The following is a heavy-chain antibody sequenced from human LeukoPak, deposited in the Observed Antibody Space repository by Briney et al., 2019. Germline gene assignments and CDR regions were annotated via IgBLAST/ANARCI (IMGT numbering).Heavy chain of an antibody. D-gene: IGHD3-3*01. V-gene: IGHV3-74*01. CDR2: INSDGRST. J-gene: IGHJ4*02. Sequence: GGSLRLSCATSGFTFSTSWMHWVRQVPGKGLVWVSRINSDGRSTDYADSVKGRFTISRDNTKNTLYLQMNSLRVEDTAVYYCAHTVWSGNYFDYWGQGTLVTVSS. CDR3: AHTVWSGNYFDY. CDR1: GFTFSTSW.